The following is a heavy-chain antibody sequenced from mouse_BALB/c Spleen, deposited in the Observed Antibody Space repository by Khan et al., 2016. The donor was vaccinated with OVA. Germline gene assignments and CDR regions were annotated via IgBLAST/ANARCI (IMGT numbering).Heavy chain of an antibody. Sequence: VRLQQSGPELVKPGASVKIPCKASGYTFTDYIIDWVKQSLGESLEWIGDINPNNGGTIYNQKFKGKATLTVDKSSSTAYMELRSLTSEDTAVDYCARHGYGGFAYGGQGTLVTVSA. J-gene: IGHJ3*01. D-gene: IGHD2-2*01. CDR1: GYTFTDYI. CDR2: INPNNGGT. CDR3: ARHGYGGFAY. V-gene: IGHV1-18*01.